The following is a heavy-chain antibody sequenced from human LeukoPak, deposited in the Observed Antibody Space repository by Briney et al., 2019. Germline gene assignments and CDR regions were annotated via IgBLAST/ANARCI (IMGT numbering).Heavy chain of an antibody. V-gene: IGHV1-18*04. CDR3: AKTYYYGSGIPSGGMDV. CDR1: GYTFTSYG. CDR2: ISAYNGNT. J-gene: IGHJ6*04. D-gene: IGHD3-10*01. Sequence: ASVKVSCKASGYTFTSYGISWVRQAPGQGLEWMGWISAYNGNTNYAQKLQGRVTMTTDTSTSTAYMELRSLRSGDTAVYYCAKTYYYGSGIPSGGMDVWGKGTTVTVSS.